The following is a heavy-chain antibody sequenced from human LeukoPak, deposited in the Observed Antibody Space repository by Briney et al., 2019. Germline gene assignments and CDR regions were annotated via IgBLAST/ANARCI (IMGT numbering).Heavy chain of an antibody. Sequence: SETLSLTCIVSGASLTSYSWNWVRQPAGKGLEWIGRIYTSGITNYNPSLKSRVTMSVDTSKNQFSLKLLSVTAADTAVYYCARASSGTYYTFDYWGQGTLVTVSS. CDR2: IYTSGIT. D-gene: IGHD3-10*01. V-gene: IGHV4-4*07. CDR3: ARASSGTYYTFDY. J-gene: IGHJ4*02. CDR1: GASLTSYS.